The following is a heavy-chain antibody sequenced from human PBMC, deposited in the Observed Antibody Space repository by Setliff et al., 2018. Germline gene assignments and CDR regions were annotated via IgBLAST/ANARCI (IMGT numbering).Heavy chain of an antibody. J-gene: IGHJ6*03. D-gene: IGHD3-10*01. CDR1: GGSISGASIRSYY. V-gene: IGHV4-59*12. CDR2: VYYSGTT. CDR3: AGGSGSYPPHMDV. Sequence: PSETLSLTCTVSGGSISGASIRSYYWSWIRQPPGKGLEFIGYVYYSGTTNYDPSLKSRVTISVDTSKNQFSLKLSSVTAADTAVYYCAGGSGSYPPHMDVWGKGTTVTVSS.